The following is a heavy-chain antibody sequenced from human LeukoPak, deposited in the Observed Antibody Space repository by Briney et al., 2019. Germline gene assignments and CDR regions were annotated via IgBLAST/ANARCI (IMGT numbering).Heavy chain of an antibody. Sequence: GESLKISCKASGYTFNMYGISWVRQAPGQGLEWMGWFSPYNGHTNLAQKLQDRVTMTTDTSTNTAYMELRSLRSDDTAVYYCARRRAGGYCAVGDCFVHTFWGQGTLVTVSS. V-gene: IGHV1-18*01. CDR3: ARRRAGGYCAVGDCFVHTF. CDR1: GYTFNMYG. CDR2: FSPYNGHT. J-gene: IGHJ4*02. D-gene: IGHD2-8*02.